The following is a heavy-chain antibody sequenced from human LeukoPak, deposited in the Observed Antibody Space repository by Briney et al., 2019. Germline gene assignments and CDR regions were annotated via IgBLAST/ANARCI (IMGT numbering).Heavy chain of an antibody. J-gene: IGHJ5*02. V-gene: IGHV6-1*01. CDR3: ARAWTVATLCAS. D-gene: IGHD5-12*01. CDR2: TYYRSKWYN. Sequence: SQTLSLTCAFSGDSVSSNSDAWNWIRQSPSRGLEWLGRTYYRSKWYNDYAVSVKSRITINPDTSKHQFSMQLNSVTPEDTAVYYFARAWTVATLCASWGQGTLVTVSS. CDR1: GDSVSSNSDA.